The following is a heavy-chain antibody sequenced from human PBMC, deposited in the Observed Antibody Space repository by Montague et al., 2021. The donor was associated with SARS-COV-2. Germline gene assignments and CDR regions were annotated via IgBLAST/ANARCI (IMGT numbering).Heavy chain of an antibody. CDR1: GFPFDEHA. Sequence: SLRLSCAASGFPFDEHAMCWVRQAPGKGLEWVSGISWNSGSLGYADSLKGRFTVSRDNAKNSLYLQMNSLRPDDTALYYCAKGPRHDVASGLDHWGQGTLVTVSS. D-gene: IGHD6-13*01. J-gene: IGHJ4*02. CDR2: ISWNSGSL. V-gene: IGHV3-9*01. CDR3: AKGPRHDVASGLDH.